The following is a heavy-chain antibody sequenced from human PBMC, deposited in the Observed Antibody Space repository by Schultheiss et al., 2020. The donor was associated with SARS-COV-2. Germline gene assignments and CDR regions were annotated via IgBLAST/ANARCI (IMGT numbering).Heavy chain of an antibody. CDR2: ISYDGTIT. J-gene: IGHJ3*01. D-gene: IGHD6-19*01. CDR1: GFTFSRFG. V-gene: IGHV3-30*18. CDR3: AKGAVAGDDAFDL. Sequence: GGSLRLSCAASGFTFSRFGMHWVRQAPGKGLEWMATISYDGTITYYADSVKGRFTMSRDNSRNTLYLQMHILRPEDTAVYYCAKGAVAGDDAFDLWGQGTLVNVSS.